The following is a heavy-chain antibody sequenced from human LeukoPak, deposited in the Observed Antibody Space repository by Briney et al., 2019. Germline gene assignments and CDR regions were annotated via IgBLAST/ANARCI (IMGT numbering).Heavy chain of an antibody. V-gene: IGHV4-59*01. CDR3: ARAGVGWLQSMGPFDH. CDR1: GGSISTYY. CDR2: IYYSGGT. D-gene: IGHD5-24*01. Sequence: SETLSLTCTVSGGSISTYYWSWFRQPPGKRLEWIGYIYYSGGTKYNPSLKSRVTISLDTSKTQFSLYLSSVTAADTAVYYCARAGVGWLQSMGPFDHWGQGTLVTVSS. J-gene: IGHJ4*02.